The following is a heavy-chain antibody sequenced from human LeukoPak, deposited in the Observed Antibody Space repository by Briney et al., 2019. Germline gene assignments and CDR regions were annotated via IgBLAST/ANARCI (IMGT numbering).Heavy chain of an antibody. V-gene: IGHV4-39*07. CDR3: ASISKFGELLFDY. D-gene: IGHD3-10*01. J-gene: IGHJ4*02. CDR2: IYYSGST. CDR1: GDSISSSSYY. Sequence: SETLSLTCTVSGDSISSSSYYWGWIRQPPGKGLEWIGSIYYSGSTYYNPSLKSRVTMSVDTSKNQFSLKLSSVTAADTAVYYCASISKFGELLFDYWGQGTLVTVSS.